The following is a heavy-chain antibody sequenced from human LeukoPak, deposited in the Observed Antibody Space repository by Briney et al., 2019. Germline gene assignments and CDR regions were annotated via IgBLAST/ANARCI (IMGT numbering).Heavy chain of an antibody. CDR3: AKQLTTRWYYYYGMDV. CDR2: ISGSGGST. J-gene: IGHJ6*02. Sequence: PGGSLRLSCAASGFTFSSYAMSWVRQAPGKGLEWVSAISGSGGSTYYADSVKGRFTISRDNSKNTLYLQMNSLRAEDTAVYYCAKQLTTRWYYYYGMDVWGQGTTVTVSS. D-gene: IGHD4-11*01. V-gene: IGHV3-23*01. CDR1: GFTFSSYA.